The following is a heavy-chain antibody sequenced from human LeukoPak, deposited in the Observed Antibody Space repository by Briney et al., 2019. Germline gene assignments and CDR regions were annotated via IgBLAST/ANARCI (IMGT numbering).Heavy chain of an antibody. CDR2: INTDGSST. V-gene: IGHV3-74*01. Sequence: GGSLRLSCAASGFTFSSYWMHWVRQAPGKGLVWVSRINTDGSSTSYADSVKGRFTISRDNAKNTLYLQMNSLRAEDTAVYYCARDRELDDAFDIWGQGTMVTVSS. CDR1: GFTFSSYW. D-gene: IGHD1-7*01. J-gene: IGHJ3*02. CDR3: ARDRELDDAFDI.